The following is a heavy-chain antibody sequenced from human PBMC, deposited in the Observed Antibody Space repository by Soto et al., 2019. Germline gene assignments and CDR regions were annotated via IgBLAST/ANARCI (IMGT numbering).Heavy chain of an antibody. Sequence: SETLSLTCTVSGGSVSSNSYSWGWVRQSPGKGLEWIGTIYSNDNTHYNPSPLSRVTISVDTSKNEFSLKLSSVTAADTAVYYCARGPSGDKIDYWGQGIQVTVSS. CDR3: ARGPSGDKIDY. CDR2: IYSNDNT. CDR1: GGSVSSNSYS. J-gene: IGHJ4*02. D-gene: IGHD7-27*01. V-gene: IGHV4-39*01.